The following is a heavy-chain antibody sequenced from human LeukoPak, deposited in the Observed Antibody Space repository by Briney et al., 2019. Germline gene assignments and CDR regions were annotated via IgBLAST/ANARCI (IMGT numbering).Heavy chain of an antibody. CDR1: GFTVSSNE. V-gene: IGHV3-38-3*01. CDR3: ARDLVGHIDY. J-gene: IGHJ4*02. CDR2: ISGGST. D-gene: IGHD3-9*01. Sequence: GGSLRLSCAASGFTVSSNEMSWVRQAPGKGLEWVSSISGGSTYYADSRKGRFTISRDNAKNSLYLQMNSLRAEDTAVYYCARDLVGHIDYWGQGTLVTVSS.